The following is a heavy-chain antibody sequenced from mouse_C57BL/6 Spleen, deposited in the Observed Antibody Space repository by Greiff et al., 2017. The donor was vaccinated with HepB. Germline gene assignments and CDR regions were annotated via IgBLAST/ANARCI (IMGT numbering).Heavy chain of an antibody. D-gene: IGHD2-2*01. CDR2: IYPGDGDT. CDR1: GYAFSSSW. J-gene: IGHJ2*01. Sequence: VQLVESGPELVKPGASVKISCKASGYAFSSSWMNWVKQRPGKGLEWIGRIYPGDGDTNYNGKFKGKATLTADKSSSTAYMQLSSLTSEDSAVYFCARSFYGYAFDYWGQGTTLTVSS. CDR3: ARSFYGYAFDY. V-gene: IGHV1-82*01.